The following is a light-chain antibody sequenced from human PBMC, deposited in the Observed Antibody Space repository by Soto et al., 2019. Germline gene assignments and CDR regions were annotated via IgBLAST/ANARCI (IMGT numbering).Light chain of an antibody. Sequence: IVWTQCPGTLSVSPGERATLFCRASQSVRISLAWYQQKPGQAPRLFIYDASTRATGIPARFSGSGSGTEFTLTISSLQSEDFAVYYCQQYNSWPETFGQGTKVDI. J-gene: IGKJ1*01. CDR3: QQYNSWPET. V-gene: IGKV3-15*01. CDR1: QSVRIS. CDR2: DAS.